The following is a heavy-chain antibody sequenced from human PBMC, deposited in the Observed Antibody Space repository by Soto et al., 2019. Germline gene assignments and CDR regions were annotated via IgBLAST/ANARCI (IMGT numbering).Heavy chain of an antibody. CDR2: INHSGST. J-gene: IGHJ4*02. V-gene: IGHV4-34*01. Sequence: QVQLQQWGAGLLKPSETLSLTCAVYGGSFSGYYWSWIRQPPGKGLEWIGEINHSGSTNYNPSLKSRVTISVDTSKNHFSLKLSSVTAADTAVYYCARAASGSYYKYWGQGTLVTVSS. D-gene: IGHD3-10*01. CDR3: ARAASGSYYKY. CDR1: GGSFSGYY.